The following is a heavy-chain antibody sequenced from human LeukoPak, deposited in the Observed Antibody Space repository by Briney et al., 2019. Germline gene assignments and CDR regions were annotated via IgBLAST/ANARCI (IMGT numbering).Heavy chain of an antibody. CDR1: GFTFSSYG. Sequence: GGSLRLSCAASGFTFSSYGMHWVRQAPGKGLEWVAVISYDGSNKYYADSVKGRFTISRDNSKNTLYLQMTSLRAEDTAVYYCARDQLVVTDDYYYYGMDVWGQGTTVTVSS. V-gene: IGHV3-30*03. CDR2: ISYDGSNK. J-gene: IGHJ6*02. CDR3: ARDQLVVTDDYYYYGMDV. D-gene: IGHD2-21*02.